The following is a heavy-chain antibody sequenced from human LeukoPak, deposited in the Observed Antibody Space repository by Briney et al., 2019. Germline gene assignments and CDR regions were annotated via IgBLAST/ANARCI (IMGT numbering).Heavy chain of an antibody. J-gene: IGHJ4*02. CDR3: AXXSQSLDY. CDR1: RGSMSGFY. V-gene: IGHV4-4*07. Sequence: PSETLSLTCTVSRGSMSGFYWSWIRQPAGRGLEWIGRIFPSGISDFNPSLQSRVTMSIDTSKNQFSLRLSSVSAADTAIYYCAXXSQSLDYWGQGTLVIASS. CDR2: IFPSGIS. D-gene: IGHD4-4*01.